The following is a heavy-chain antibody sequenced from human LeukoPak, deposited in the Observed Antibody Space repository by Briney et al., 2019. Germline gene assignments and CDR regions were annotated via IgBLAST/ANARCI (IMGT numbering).Heavy chain of an antibody. Sequence: GGSLRLSCAASGFTFSSYAMSWVRKAPGKGLEWVSTITGSGTSTYYADSVKGRFTISRDNSKSTLYLQMNSLRAEDTAVYYFAKDSHVLWGRGTLVTVSA. D-gene: IGHD4/OR15-4a*01. CDR1: GFTFSSYA. CDR2: ITGSGTST. CDR3: AKDSHVL. V-gene: IGHV3-23*01. J-gene: IGHJ4*02.